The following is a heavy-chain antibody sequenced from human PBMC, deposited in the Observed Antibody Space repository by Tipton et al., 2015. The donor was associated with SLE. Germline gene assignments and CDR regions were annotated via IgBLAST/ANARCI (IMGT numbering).Heavy chain of an antibody. Sequence: LSLTCAASGFTFSDSYMSWIRQAPGKGLEWVSYISDSGATIYYADSVKGRFSVSRDSAKNSLYLQMNNLRAEDTAVYYCARNGGWYYYMDVWGKGTTVTVSS. V-gene: IGHV3-11*01. CDR2: ISDSGATI. CDR1: GFTFSDSY. CDR3: ARNGGWYYYMDV. J-gene: IGHJ6*03. D-gene: IGHD3-16*01.